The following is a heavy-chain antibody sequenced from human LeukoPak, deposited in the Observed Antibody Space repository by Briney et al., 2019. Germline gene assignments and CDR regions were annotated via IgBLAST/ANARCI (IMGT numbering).Heavy chain of an antibody. CDR1: GFTFSSYA. Sequence: GGSLRLSCAASGFTFSSYAMSWVRQAPGKGLEWVSAISGSGGSTYYADSVKGRFTISRDNSKNTLYLQMNSLRAEDTAVYYCVGDTPPGGDFYFDHWGQGTLVIVSS. V-gene: IGHV3-23*01. D-gene: IGHD3-16*01. CDR3: VGDTPPGGDFYFDH. CDR2: ISGSGGST. J-gene: IGHJ4*02.